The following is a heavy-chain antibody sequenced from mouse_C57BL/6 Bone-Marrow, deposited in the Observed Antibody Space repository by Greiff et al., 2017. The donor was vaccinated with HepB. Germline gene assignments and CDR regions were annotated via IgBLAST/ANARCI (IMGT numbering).Heavy chain of an antibody. D-gene: IGHD1-1*01. V-gene: IGHV1-64*01. Sequence: VQLQQPGAELVKPGASVKLSCKASGYTFTSYWMHWVKQRPGQGLEWIGMIHPNSGSTNYNEKFKSKATLTVDKTSSTAYMQLSSLTSEDSAVYYWARPYYYGSSYDWYFDGWGTGTTVTVSS. CDR3: ARPYYYGSSYDWYFDG. CDR2: IHPNSGST. J-gene: IGHJ1*03. CDR1: GYTFTSYW.